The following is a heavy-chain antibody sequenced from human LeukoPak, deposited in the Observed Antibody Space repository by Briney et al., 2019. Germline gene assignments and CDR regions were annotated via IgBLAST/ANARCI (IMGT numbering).Heavy chain of an antibody. CDR1: GFTFSSYG. CDR2: IWYDGSNK. V-gene: IGHV3-33*01. D-gene: IGHD4-17*01. CDR3: ARVRHRDYGDYGPGDIYFDY. J-gene: IGHJ4*02. Sequence: GRSLRLSCAASGFTFSSYGMHRVRQAPGKGLEWVAVIWYDGSNKYYADSVKGRFTISRDNSKNTLYLQMNSLRAEDTAVYYCARVRHRDYGDYGPGDIYFDYWGQGTLVTVSS.